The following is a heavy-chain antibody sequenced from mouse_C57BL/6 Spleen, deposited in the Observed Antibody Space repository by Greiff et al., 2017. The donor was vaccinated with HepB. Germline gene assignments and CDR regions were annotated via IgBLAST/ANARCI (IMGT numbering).Heavy chain of an antibody. V-gene: IGHV1-4*01. CDR3: ARWDGDSDWYFDD. J-gene: IGHJ1*03. CDR1: GYTFTSYT. CDR2: INPSSGDT. Sequence: VQLQQSGAELARPGASVKMSCKASGYTFTSYTMHWVNQRPGQGLEWIGYINPSSGDTKYNQKFKDKATLTADKSSSTAYMQLSSLTSEDSAVYYCARWDGDSDWYFDDWGTGTTVTVSS. D-gene: IGHD2-13*01.